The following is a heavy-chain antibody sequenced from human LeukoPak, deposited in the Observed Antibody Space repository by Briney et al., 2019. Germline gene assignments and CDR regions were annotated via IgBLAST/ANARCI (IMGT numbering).Heavy chain of an antibody. D-gene: IGHD1-14*01. J-gene: IGHJ3*02. Sequence: GGSLRISCAASGFTVSSNYMSWVRQAPGKGLEWVAVIYSGGSTYYADSVKGRFTVSRDNSKNTLHLQMNSMRAEDTAAYYCARGGEPIWGQGTMVTVSS. V-gene: IGHV3-66*01. CDR1: GFTVSSNY. CDR3: ARGGEPI. CDR2: IYSGGST.